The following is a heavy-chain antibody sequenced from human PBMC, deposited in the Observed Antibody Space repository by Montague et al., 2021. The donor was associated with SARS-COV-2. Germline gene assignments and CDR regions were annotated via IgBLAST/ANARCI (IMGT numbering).Heavy chain of an antibody. CDR3: ARERIVVVYYYYGMDV. D-gene: IGHD2-2*01. CDR1: GFTFSSYE. CDR2: ISSSGSTI. J-gene: IGHJ6*02. Sequence: SLRLSCAASGFTFSSYEMNWVRQAPGKGLEWVSYISSSGSTIYYADSVKGRFTISRDNAKNSLYLQVNSLRAEDTAVYYCARERIVVVYYYYGMDVWGQGTTVTVSS. V-gene: IGHV3-48*03.